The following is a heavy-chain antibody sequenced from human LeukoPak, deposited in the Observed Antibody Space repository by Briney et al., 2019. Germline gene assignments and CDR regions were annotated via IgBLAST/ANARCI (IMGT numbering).Heavy chain of an antibody. J-gene: IGHJ6*02. CDR2: IRSKAYGGTT. D-gene: IGHD6-19*01. V-gene: IGHV3-49*03. CDR3: TRDGTGYSSGWTFESGMDV. CDR1: GFTFGDYV. Sequence: PGGSLRLSCTASGFTFGDYVMSWFRQAPGKGLEWVGFIRSKAYGGTTEYAASVKGRFTISRDDSKSIAYLQMNSLKTEDTAVYYCTRDGTGYSSGWTFESGMDVWGQGTTVTVSS.